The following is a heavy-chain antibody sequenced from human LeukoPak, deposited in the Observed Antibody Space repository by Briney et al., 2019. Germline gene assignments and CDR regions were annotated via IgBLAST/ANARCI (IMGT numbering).Heavy chain of an antibody. CDR1: GFTFSSYG. V-gene: IGHV3-30*18. CDR3: AKVADSSGYYNFDY. D-gene: IGHD3-22*01. J-gene: IGHJ4*02. CDR2: ISYDGSNK. Sequence: GGSLRLSCAASGFTFSSYGMHWVRQAPGKGLEWVAVISYDGSNKYYADSVKGRFTISRDNSKNTLYLQMTSLRAEDTAVYYCAKVADSSGYYNFDYWGQGTLVTVSS.